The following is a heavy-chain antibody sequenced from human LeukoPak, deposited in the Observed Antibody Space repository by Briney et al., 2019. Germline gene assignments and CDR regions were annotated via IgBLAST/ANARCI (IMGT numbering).Heavy chain of an antibody. V-gene: IGHV5-51*01. D-gene: IGHD6-13*01. J-gene: IGHJ5*02. CDR2: IYPGDSDT. Sequence: PGESLKISCKGSGYSFTSYWIGWVRQMPGKGLEWMGIIYPGDSDTRYSPSFQGQVTISADKSISTAYLQWSSLKASDTAMYYCARQGSSWSIRGNWFDPWGQGTLVTVSS. CDR3: ARQGSSWSIRGNWFDP. CDR1: GYSFTSYW.